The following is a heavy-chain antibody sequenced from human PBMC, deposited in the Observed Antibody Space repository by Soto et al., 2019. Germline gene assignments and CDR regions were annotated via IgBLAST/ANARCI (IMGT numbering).Heavy chain of an antibody. CDR2: ISSSSGTI. V-gene: IGHV3-48*01. CDR1: GFTISNYS. Sequence: GGSLRLSCAASGFTISNYSMNWVRQAPGKGLEWVSYISSSSGTIFYADSVRGRFTISRDNAKNSLSLLMNSLRAEDTALYYCAKDLREGGITAAAGQIDYWGQGTLVTVSS. CDR3: AKDLREGGITAAAGQIDY. J-gene: IGHJ4*02. D-gene: IGHD6-13*01.